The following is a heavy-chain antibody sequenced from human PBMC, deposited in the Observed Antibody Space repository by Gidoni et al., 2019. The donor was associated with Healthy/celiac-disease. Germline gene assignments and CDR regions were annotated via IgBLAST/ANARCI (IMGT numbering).Heavy chain of an antibody. CDR3: ARGGILTQDAFDI. Sequence: EVQLVESGGGLVQPGGSLRLSCAASGFPFSSYDMHWVRQATGKGLEWVSAIGTAGDTYYPGSVKGRFTISRENAKNSLYLQMNSLRAGDTAVYYCARGGILTQDAFDIWGQGTMVTVSS. D-gene: IGHD3-9*01. CDR1: GFPFSSYD. J-gene: IGHJ3*02. V-gene: IGHV3-13*01. CDR2: IGTAGDT.